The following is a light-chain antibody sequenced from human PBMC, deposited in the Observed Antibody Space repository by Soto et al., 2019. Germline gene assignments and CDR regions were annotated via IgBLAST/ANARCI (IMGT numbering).Light chain of an antibody. CDR3: RSSTSSSSSF. CDR2: DVS. V-gene: IGLV2-18*02. CDR1: SSDVGSYNR. Sequence: QSVVSQPPSVSGAPGQSVPTSCTGTSSDVGSYNRVSWYQQPPGTAPKLMIYDVSNRPSGVPDRFSGSKSGNAASLTISGLQAEDDAEYYWRSSTSSSSSFFATGTKVTV. J-gene: IGLJ1*01.